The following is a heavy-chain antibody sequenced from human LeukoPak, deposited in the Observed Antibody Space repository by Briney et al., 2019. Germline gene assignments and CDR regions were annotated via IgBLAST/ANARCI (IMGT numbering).Heavy chain of an antibody. D-gene: IGHD6-19*01. J-gene: IGHJ1*01. CDR3: AKIGAVAGTYFQH. CDR1: GGSISSSSYY. Sequence: SETLSLTCTVSGGSISSSSYYWGWIRQPPGKGLEWIGSIYYSGSTYYNPSLKSRVTISVDTSKNQCSLKLGSVTAADTAVYYCAKIGAVAGTYFQHWGQGTLVTVSS. V-gene: IGHV4-39*01. CDR2: IYYSGST.